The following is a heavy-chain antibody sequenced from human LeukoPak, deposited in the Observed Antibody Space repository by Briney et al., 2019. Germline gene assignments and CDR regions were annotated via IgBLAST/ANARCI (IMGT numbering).Heavy chain of an antibody. D-gene: IGHD6-13*01. CDR2: ISAYNGNS. J-gene: IGHJ5*02. CDR1: GYTFITYG. V-gene: IGHV1-18*01. CDR3: ARGGASSSWYSEDNWFDP. Sequence: GASVKVSCKASGYTFITYGISWVRQAPGQGLEWMGWISAYNGNSNYAQKLPGRVTMTTDTSTRTAYMEMRSLRSNDTAVYYCARGGASSSWYSEDNWFDPWGQGTLVTVSS.